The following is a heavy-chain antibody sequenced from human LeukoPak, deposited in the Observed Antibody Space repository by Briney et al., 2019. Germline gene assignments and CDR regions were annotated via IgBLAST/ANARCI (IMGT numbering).Heavy chain of an antibody. CDR1: GGSISSGSYY. D-gene: IGHD1-26*01. V-gene: IGHV4-61*02. J-gene: IGHJ5*02. CDR3: AKYSGSYYAKTNWFDP. Sequence: PSETLSLTCTVSGGSISSGSYYWSWIRQPAGKELEWIGRMYTSGSTNYNPSLKSRVTISADTSKNQFSLKLSSVTAADTAVYYCAKYSGSYYAKTNWFDPWGQGTLVTVSS. CDR2: MYTSGST.